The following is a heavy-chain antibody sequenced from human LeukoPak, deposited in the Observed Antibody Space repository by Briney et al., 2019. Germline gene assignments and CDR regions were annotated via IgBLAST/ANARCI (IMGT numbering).Heavy chain of an antibody. J-gene: IGHJ4*02. CDR3: ARVVCIGGTCYSRDFDF. CDR2: INHSGGT. CDR1: GGSFSGYY. D-gene: IGHD2-15*01. Sequence: TSGTLSLTCAVYGGSFSGYYWSWIRQPPGKGLEWIAEINHSGGTNYNPSLKSRVTISVDASKNQFSLNLSSVTAADTAVYYCARVVCIGGTCYSRDFDFCGQGALGTVSS. V-gene: IGHV4-34*01.